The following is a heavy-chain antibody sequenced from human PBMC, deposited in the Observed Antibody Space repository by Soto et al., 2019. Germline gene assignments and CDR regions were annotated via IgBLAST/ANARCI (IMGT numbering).Heavy chain of an antibody. CDR1: GFTFSSYA. J-gene: IGHJ4*02. D-gene: IGHD2-2*01. CDR3: AKFGQDCSSTSCYDFDY. Sequence: GGSLRLSCAASGFTFSSYAMSWVRQAPGKGLEWVSAISGSGGSTYYADSVEGRFTISRDNSKNTLYLQMNSLRAEDTAVYYCAKFGQDCSSTSCYDFDYWGQGTLVTVS. CDR2: ISGSGGST. V-gene: IGHV3-23*01.